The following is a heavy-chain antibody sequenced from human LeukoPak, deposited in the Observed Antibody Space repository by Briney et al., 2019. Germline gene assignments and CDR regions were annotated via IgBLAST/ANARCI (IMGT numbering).Heavy chain of an antibody. CDR2: IYWDDDK. CDR3: AHRLRMWEGRVTDDAFDI. D-gene: IGHD1-26*01. Sequence: RQPPGKALEWLALIYWDDDKRYSPSLTSRLTITKDTSKNQVVLTMTNMDPVDTATYYCAHRLRMWEGRVTDDAFDIWGQGTMVTVSS. V-gene: IGHV2-5*02. J-gene: IGHJ3*02.